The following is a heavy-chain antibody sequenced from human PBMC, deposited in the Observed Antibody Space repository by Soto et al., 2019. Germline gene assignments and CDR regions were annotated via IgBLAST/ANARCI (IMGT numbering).Heavy chain of an antibody. D-gene: IGHD3-3*01. Sequence: QVQLQESGPGLVKPSETLSLTCTVSGGSVSSGSYYWSWIRQPPGKGLEWIGYIYYSGSTNYNPSLKSRVTISVDTSKNQFSLKLRSVTAADRAVYYCARAPFDFWSGYPFDYWGQGTLVTVSS. CDR3: ARAPFDFWSGYPFDY. CDR2: IYYSGST. J-gene: IGHJ4*02. CDR1: GGSVSSGSYY. V-gene: IGHV4-61*01.